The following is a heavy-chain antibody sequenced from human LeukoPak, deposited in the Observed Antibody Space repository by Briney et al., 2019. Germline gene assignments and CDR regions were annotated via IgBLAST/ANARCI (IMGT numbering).Heavy chain of an antibody. CDR3: ARVGIAVAGTSTHAFDY. V-gene: IGHV4-59*01. CDR1: GGSISSYY. D-gene: IGHD6-19*01. J-gene: IGHJ4*02. Sequence: SETLSLTCTVSGGSISSYYWSWIRRPPGKGLEWIGYIYYSGSTNYNPSLKSRVTISVDTSKNQFSLKLSSVTAADTAVYYCARVGIAVAGTSTHAFDYWGQGTLVTVSS. CDR2: IYYSGST.